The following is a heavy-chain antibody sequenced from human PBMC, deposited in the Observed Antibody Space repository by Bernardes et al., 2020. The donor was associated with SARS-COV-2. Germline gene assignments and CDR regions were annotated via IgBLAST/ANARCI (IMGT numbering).Heavy chain of an antibody. CDR1: GGTFSSYT. Sequence: SVKVSCKASGGTFSSYTISWVRQAPGQGLEWMGRIIPILGIANYAQKFQGRVTITADKSTSTAYMELSSLRSEDTAVYYCARDRYGGSCSGGSCAEANWFDPWGQGTLVTVSS. J-gene: IGHJ5*02. D-gene: IGHD2-15*01. V-gene: IGHV1-69*04. CDR2: IIPILGIA. CDR3: ARDRYGGSCSGGSCAEANWFDP.